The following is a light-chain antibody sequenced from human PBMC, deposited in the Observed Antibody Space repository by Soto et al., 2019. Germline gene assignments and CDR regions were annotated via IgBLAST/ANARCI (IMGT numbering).Light chain of an antibody. CDR3: QQYDRSPPT. J-gene: IGKJ4*01. CDR2: GAS. Sequence: EIVLTQSPGTLSLSPGERVNLSCRASQSVSSRYVAWYQHKTGQPPRLLISGASSRATGIPDRFSGSGSGADFSFTISRLEPEDFAVYYCQQYDRSPPTFGGGTKVEIK. V-gene: IGKV3-20*01. CDR1: QSVSSRY.